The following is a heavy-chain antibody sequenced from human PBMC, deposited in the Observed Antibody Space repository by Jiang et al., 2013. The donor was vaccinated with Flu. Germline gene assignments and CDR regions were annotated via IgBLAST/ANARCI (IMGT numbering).Heavy chain of an antibody. CDR3: AHNIGYSNGLWAYYFDQ. Sequence: KPTQTLTLTCTFSGFSLSTSGVGVGWIHQPPGKALEWLALIYWDDDERYSPLLKSRLTITKDTSKNQVVLTMTNMDPVDTGTYYCAHNIGYSNGLWAYYFDQWGRGTLVT. CDR2: IYWDDDE. V-gene: IGHV2-5*02. CDR1: GFSLSTSGVG. J-gene: IGHJ4*02. D-gene: IGHD4-11*01.